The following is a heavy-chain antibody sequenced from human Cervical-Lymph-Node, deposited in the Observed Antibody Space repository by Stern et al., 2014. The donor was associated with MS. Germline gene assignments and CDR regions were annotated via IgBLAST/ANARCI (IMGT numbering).Heavy chain of an antibody. CDR1: AFTFSSYA. CDR3: AAWGWDAFDL. CDR2: ISSNGGST. J-gene: IGHJ3*01. V-gene: IGHV3-64*01. Sequence: EVQLVESGGPPPHPPASLSLSCAPSAFTFSSYAMHWVRQAPGQGLEYVSAISSNGGSTYYANSVKCRFTISRDNSKDTLYLQMGSLRTEDMAVYYCAAWGWDAFDLWGQGTMVTVSS. D-gene: IGHD6-19*01.